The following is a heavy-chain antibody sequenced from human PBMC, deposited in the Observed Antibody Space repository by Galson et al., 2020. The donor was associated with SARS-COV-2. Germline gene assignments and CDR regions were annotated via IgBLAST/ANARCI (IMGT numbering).Heavy chain of an antibody. V-gene: IGHV3-30*04. CDR2: IPHDKTYI. Sequence: GESLKISCAASGFTFSSFSLHWVRQAPGKGLEWVTVIPHDKTYIYYADSVKGRFTVSRDNSKNTLYLQMNSLRIEDTAIYYCARDSALVPFDYWGQGTLVTVSS. CDR3: ARDSALVPFDY. CDR1: GFTFSSFS. J-gene: IGHJ4*02.